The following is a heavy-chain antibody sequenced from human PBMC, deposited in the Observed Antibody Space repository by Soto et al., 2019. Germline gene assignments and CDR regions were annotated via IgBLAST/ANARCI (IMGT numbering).Heavy chain of an antibody. CDR2: ISSSSSYI. J-gene: IGHJ6*02. V-gene: IGHV3-21*01. CDR1: GFTFSSYS. D-gene: IGHD3-10*01. Sequence: EVQLVESGGGLVKPGGSLRLSCAASGFTFSSYSMNWVRQAPGKGLEWVSSISSSSSYIYYADSVKGRFTISRDNAKNSLYLQMNSLRAEDTAVYYCARYDGSAIYYYGMDVWGQGTTVTVSS. CDR3: ARYDGSAIYYYGMDV.